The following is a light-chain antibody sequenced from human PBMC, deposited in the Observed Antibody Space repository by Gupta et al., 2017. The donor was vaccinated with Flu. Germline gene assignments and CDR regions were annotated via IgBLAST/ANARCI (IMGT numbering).Light chain of an antibody. Sequence: PSSLSASVGDRVIITCRASQRISSYLNWYQQKPGKAPKFLIYTASSLQSGVPSRFSGSGSGTDFTLTISMLHPEDFAIYYCQQSDSTPYTFGQGTKMEIK. CDR3: QQSDSTPYT. CDR1: QRISSY. CDR2: TAS. V-gene: IGKV1-39*01. J-gene: IGKJ2*01.